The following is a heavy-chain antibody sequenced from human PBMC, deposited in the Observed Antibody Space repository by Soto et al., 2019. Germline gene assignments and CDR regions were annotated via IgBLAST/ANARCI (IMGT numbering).Heavy chain of an antibody. Sequence: SETLSLTCAVSGGSIRSGGYSWSWIRQPPGKGLEWIGYIYHSGSTYYNPSLKSRVTISVDTSKNQFSLKLSSVTAADTAVYYCATLSGYSSSWYFDYWGQGTLVTVSS. J-gene: IGHJ4*02. V-gene: IGHV4-30-2*01. CDR2: IYHSGST. CDR3: ATLSGYSSSWYFDY. CDR1: GGSIRSGGYS. D-gene: IGHD6-13*01.